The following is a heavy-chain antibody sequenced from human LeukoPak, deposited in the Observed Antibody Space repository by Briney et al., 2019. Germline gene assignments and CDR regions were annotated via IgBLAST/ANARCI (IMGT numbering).Heavy chain of an antibody. CDR2: IDWDDDK. D-gene: IGHD3-9*01. V-gene: IGHV2-70*01. CDR3: ARSTRDYDVLAGYYTIAFDY. CDR1: GFSLSSSGMC. J-gene: IGHJ4*02. Sequence: ESGPTLVNPTQTLTLTCSFSGFSLSSSGMCVSWIRQPPGKALEWLALIDWDDDKYYTTSLKTRLTISKDTSKNQVVLRMTNMGPVDTATYYCARSTRDYDVLAGYYTIAFDYWGRGNLVTVSS.